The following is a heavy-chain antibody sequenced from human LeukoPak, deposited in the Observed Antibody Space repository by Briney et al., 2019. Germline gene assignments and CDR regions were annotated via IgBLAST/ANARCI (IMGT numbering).Heavy chain of an antibody. Sequence: SGGSLRLSCVASGFSFRNYAIHWVRQAPGKGLEYVSVINTDGRITYYADSVKGRFTISRDNPKNTVYLQMGSLRGEDMAVYYCTRDGGSFCDFDYWGQGALVTVSS. CDR3: TRDGGSFCDFDY. V-gene: IGHV3-64*02. D-gene: IGHD1-26*01. J-gene: IGHJ4*02. CDR2: INTDGRIT. CDR1: GFSFRNYA.